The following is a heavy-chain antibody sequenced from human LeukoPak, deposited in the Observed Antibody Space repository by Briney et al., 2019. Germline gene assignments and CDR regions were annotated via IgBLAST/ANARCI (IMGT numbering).Heavy chain of an antibody. J-gene: IGHJ1*01. D-gene: IGHD2-15*01. CDR3: ARAQDYCSGSTCYGYFQY. V-gene: IGHV3-53*01. Sequence: GGSLRLSCAASGFTVSSNHMSWVRQAPGKGLEWVSATYSGGSTYYADSVKGRFTISSDNSKNTLYLQMNSLKAEDTAIYYCARAQDYCSGSTCYGYFQYWGQGTLVTVSS. CDR1: GFTVSSNH. CDR2: TYSGGST.